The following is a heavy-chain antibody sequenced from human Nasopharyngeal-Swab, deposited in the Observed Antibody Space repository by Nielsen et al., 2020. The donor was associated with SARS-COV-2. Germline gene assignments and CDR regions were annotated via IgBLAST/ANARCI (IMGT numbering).Heavy chain of an antibody. V-gene: IGHV3-53*01. CDR3: ARGGYRDYDYAY. J-gene: IGHJ4*02. D-gene: IGHD5-12*01. CDR2: IYSGGST. Sequence: WIRQPPGKGLEWVSVIYSGGSTYYADSVKGRFTISRDNAKNSLFLQMNSLRADDTAVYYCARGGYRDYDYAYWGQGTLVTVSS.